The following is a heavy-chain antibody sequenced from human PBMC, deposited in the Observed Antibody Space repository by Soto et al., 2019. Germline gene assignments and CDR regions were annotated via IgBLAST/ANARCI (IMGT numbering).Heavy chain of an antibody. D-gene: IGHD6-19*01. CDR1: GFTLNIYA. CDR2: INSDGSST. Sequence: PGGSLRLSCAASGFTLNIYAMSWVRQAPGKGLEWVSRINSDGSSTNYADSVKGRFTISRDNAKNTLYLQMNSLRAEDTAVYYCARSSGWFDPWGQGTLVTVSS. CDR3: ARSSGWFDP. V-gene: IGHV3-74*01. J-gene: IGHJ5*02.